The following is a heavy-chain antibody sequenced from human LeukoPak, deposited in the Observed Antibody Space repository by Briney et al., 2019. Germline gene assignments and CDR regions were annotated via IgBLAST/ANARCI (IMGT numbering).Heavy chain of an antibody. D-gene: IGHD6-13*01. CDR1: GYSFASFW. CDR2: IYPGDSDT. J-gene: IGHJ6*02. CDR3: ASIVVAAAGRGYYYYGMDV. V-gene: IGHV5-51*01. Sequence: GESLKISCKGSGYSFASFWIGWVRQMPGKGLEWMGIIYPGDSDTRYSPSFQGQVTISADKSISTTYVQWSSLKASDTAIYYCASIVVAAAGRGYYYYGMDVWGQGTTVTVSS.